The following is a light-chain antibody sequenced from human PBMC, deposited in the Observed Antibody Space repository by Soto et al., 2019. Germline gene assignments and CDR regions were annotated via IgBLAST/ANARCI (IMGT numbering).Light chain of an antibody. CDR3: GVWDDTPNAYI. Sequence: VLTQPPAASGTPGQRVTISCSGGRTNIGSNTVNWYQQLPGAAPKVLIQNNNQRPSGVPDRFSGSKSGTSASLAISGLQSWDEADYYRGVWDDTPNAYIFGFAPKVTVL. V-gene: IGLV1-44*01. J-gene: IGLJ1*01. CDR2: NNN. CDR1: RTNIGSNT.